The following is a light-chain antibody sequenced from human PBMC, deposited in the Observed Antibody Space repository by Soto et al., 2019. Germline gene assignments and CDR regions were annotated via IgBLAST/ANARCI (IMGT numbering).Light chain of an antibody. CDR2: GAS. Sequence: EIVLTQSPATLSLSPGERATLSCRASQSVGSYLAWYQQTPGQVPRLLIYGASNRATGVSARFSGSGSGTEFTLTISSLQSEDFAVYYCQQYHYWWTFGQGTKVDIK. J-gene: IGKJ1*01. V-gene: IGKV3-15*01. CDR3: QQYHYWWT. CDR1: QSVGSY.